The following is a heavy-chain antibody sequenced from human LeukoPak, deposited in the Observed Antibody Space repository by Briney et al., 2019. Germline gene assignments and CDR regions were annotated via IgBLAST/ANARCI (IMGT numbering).Heavy chain of an antibody. V-gene: IGHV3-30*02. CDR3: ARDWGTSSLYLVN. D-gene: IGHD6-6*01. Sequence: PGGSLRLSCAASGFTFSSNGMHWVRQAAGKGLEWVAFIQNDGNNKKYADSVKGRFTISRDNSKNTLDLQMNSLRAEDTAVYYCARDWGTSSLYLVNWGQGTLVTVSS. J-gene: IGHJ4*02. CDR2: IQNDGNNK. CDR1: GFTFSSNG.